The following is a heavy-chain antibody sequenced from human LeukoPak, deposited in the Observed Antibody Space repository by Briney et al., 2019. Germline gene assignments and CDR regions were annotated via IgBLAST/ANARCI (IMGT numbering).Heavy chain of an antibody. CDR3: ARELRLVH. CDR2: INPNNGDT. Sequence: GASVKVSCKASGYTXTGHFIHWVRQAPGQGLEWMGWINPNNGDTHYAQKFQGRVSMTSDTSLSTAYMDLSSLTSDDTAVYYCARELRLVHWGQGTLVTVSS. J-gene: IGHJ4*02. V-gene: IGHV1-2*02. CDR1: GYTXTGHF. D-gene: IGHD2-8*02.